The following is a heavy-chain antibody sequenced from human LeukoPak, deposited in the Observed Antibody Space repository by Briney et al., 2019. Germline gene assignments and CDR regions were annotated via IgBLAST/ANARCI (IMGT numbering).Heavy chain of an antibody. D-gene: IGHD2-2*01. CDR2: ISSSSSYT. CDR3: ARVQGYCSSTSCSLWDY. J-gene: IGHJ4*02. Sequence: PGGSLRLSCAASGFTSSDYYMSWIRQAPGKGLEWVSYISSSSSYTNYADSVKGRFTISRDNAKNSLYLQMNSLRAEDTAVYYCARVQGYCSSTSCSLWDYWGQGTLVTVPS. V-gene: IGHV3-11*06. CDR1: GFTSSDYY.